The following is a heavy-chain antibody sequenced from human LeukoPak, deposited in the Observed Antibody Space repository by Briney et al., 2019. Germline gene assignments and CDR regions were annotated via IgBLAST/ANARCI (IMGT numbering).Heavy chain of an antibody. CDR1: GFTFSSYW. Sequence: QPGGSLRLSCAASGFTFSSYWMSWVRQAPGKGLEWVANIKQDGSEKYYVDSVKGRFTISRDNAKNSLYLQMNSLRAEDTAVYYCARGKAAAGYSYGPDYWGQGTLVTVSS. V-gene: IGHV3-7*02. J-gene: IGHJ4*02. CDR2: IKQDGSEK. D-gene: IGHD5-18*01. CDR3: ARGKAAAGYSYGPDY.